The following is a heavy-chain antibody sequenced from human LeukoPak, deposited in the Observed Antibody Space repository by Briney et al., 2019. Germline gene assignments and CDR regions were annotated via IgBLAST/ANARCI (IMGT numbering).Heavy chain of an antibody. CDR3: ARMTLYGSGTVH. Sequence: GGSLRLSCAASGFTFSSYAMSWVRQAPGKGLEWVSAISGSGGSTYYADSVKGRFTISRDNSKNTLYLQMNSLRAEDTAVYHCARMTLYGSGTVHWGQGILVTVSS. CDR1: GFTFSSYA. D-gene: IGHD3-10*01. J-gene: IGHJ4*02. V-gene: IGHV3-23*01. CDR2: ISGSGGST.